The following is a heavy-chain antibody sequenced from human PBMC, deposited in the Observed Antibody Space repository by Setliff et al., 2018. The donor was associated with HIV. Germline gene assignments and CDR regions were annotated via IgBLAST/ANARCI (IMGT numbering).Heavy chain of an antibody. J-gene: IGHJ6*02. D-gene: IGHD2-15*01. V-gene: IGHV4-34*01. CDR1: GASFSDYY. Sequence: SETLSLTCAVYGASFSDYYWSWIRQSPGKGLEWIGEINHSGSTSYNPSLTSRVTMSVDTSKNQFSLRLSSVTAADTAVYYYARDSRDIVVVIAPEPEPYYYYGRDVWGEGTTVTVS. CDR3: ARDSRDIVVVIAPEPEPYYYYGRDV. CDR2: INHSGST.